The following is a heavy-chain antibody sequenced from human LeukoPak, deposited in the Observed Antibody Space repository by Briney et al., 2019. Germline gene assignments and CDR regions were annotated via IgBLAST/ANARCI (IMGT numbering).Heavy chain of an antibody. D-gene: IGHD3-22*01. CDR3: ARDSYYDSSGHAP. J-gene: IGHJ5*02. V-gene: IGHV4-61*02. Sequence: PSQTLSLTCTVSGASISSGSYYWSWIRQPAGKGLEWIGRIYTSGSTNYNPSLKSRVTISVDTSKNQFSLKLSSVTAADTAVYYCARDSYYDSSGHAPWGQGILVTVSS. CDR2: IYTSGST. CDR1: GASISSGSYY.